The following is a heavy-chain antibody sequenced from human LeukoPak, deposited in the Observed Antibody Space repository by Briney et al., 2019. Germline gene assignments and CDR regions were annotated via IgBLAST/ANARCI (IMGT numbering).Heavy chain of an antibody. CDR1: GGSFSGYY. CDR2: INHSGST. V-gene: IGHV4-34*01. CDR3: ARRRKKHTLYSTPNWFDP. D-gene: IGHD6-13*01. J-gene: IGHJ5*02. Sequence: PSETLSLTCAIYGGSFSGYYWSWIRQPPGKGLEWIGEINHSGSTNYNPSLKSRVTISVDTSKNQFSLKLSSVTAADTAVYYCARRRKKHTLYSTPNWFDPWGQGTLVTVSS.